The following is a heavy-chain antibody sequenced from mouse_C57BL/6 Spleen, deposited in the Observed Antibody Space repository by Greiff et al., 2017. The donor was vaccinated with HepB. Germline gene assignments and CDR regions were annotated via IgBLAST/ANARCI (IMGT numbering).Heavy chain of an antibody. D-gene: IGHD2-3*01. J-gene: IGHJ3*01. Sequence: QVQLQQPGAELVMPGASVKLSCKASGYTFTSYWMHWVKQRPGQGLEWIGEIDPSDSYTNYNQKFKGKSTLTVDKSSSTAYMQRSSLTSEDSAVLYCADVDAWFESWFEEFLVSVSA. CDR3: ADVDAWFES. CDR1: GYTFTSYW. CDR2: IDPSDSYT. V-gene: IGHV1-69*01.